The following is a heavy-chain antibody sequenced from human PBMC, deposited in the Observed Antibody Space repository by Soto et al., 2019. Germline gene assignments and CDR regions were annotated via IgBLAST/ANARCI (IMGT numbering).Heavy chain of an antibody. D-gene: IGHD4-4*01. CDR3: AGNDYSNSMDV. CDR2: IYYSGST. J-gene: IGHJ6*03. Sequence: SETLSLTCTVSGGSISSYYWSWIRQPPGKGLEWIGYIYYSGSTNYNPSLKSRVTISVDTSKNQFSLKLSSVTAADTAVYYCAGNDYSNSMDVWGKGTTVTVSS. V-gene: IGHV4-59*01. CDR1: GGSISSYY.